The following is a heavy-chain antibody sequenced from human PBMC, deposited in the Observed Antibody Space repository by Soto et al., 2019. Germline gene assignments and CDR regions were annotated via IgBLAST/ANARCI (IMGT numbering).Heavy chain of an antibody. J-gene: IGHJ3*01. D-gene: IGHD2-2*03. CDR3: ARDLGIGSGPFDA. CDR2: IYYSGST. Sequence: PSETLSLTCTVSGDSITSYYWSWIRQPPGKALEWIGYIYYSGSTDNNPSLKSRVTISLDPAKRQFSLKLKSVTAADTAVYYCARDLGIGSGPFDAWGQGTIVTVSS. CDR1: GDSITSYY. V-gene: IGHV4-59*01.